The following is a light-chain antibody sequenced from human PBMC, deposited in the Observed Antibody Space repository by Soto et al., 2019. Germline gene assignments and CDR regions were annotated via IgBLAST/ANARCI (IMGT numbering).Light chain of an antibody. V-gene: IGLV1-47*02. Sequence: QSVLTQPPSASGTPGQRVTISCSGSSSNIGTNFVYWYQQLPGTAPKLLIFSNAQRPSGVPDRFSGSRSGTSASLAISGLRSEDEADYYCAAWDDSRSGWVFGGGTQLTVL. CDR2: SNA. CDR3: AAWDDSRSGWV. J-gene: IGLJ3*02. CDR1: SSNIGTNF.